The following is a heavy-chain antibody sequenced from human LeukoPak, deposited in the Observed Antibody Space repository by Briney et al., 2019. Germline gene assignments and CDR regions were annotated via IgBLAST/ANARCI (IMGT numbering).Heavy chain of an antibody. CDR1: GYSISSGYY. D-gene: IGHD5-24*01. CDR2: IYHSGRT. Sequence: SETLSLTCTVSGYSISSGYYWGWIRQPPGKGLEWIGSIYHSGRTFYNPSLKSRVTISVDTSKNHFSLKLTSVTAADTAVYYCARLHLPATRFDYWGQGTLVTVSS. V-gene: IGHV4-38-2*02. J-gene: IGHJ4*02. CDR3: ARLHLPATRFDY.